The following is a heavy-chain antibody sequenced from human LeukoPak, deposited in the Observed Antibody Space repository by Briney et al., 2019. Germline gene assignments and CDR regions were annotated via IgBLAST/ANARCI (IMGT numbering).Heavy chain of an antibody. V-gene: IGHV1-18*01. CDR1: GYSFTTYG. D-gene: IGHD3-22*01. J-gene: IGHJ4*02. Sequence: ASVKVSCKTSGYSFTTYGVTWVRQAPRQGLEWMGWISAYNGDTNYAQKFQGRFTMTTDTSTSTANMELRSLRSDDTAVYYCARGAYDSSGYYLWDYWGQGTLVTVSS. CDR2: ISAYNGDT. CDR3: ARGAYDSSGYYLWDY.